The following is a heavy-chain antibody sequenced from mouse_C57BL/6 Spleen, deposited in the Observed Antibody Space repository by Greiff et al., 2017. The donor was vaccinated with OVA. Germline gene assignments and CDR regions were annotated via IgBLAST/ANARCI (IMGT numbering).Heavy chain of an antibody. CDR2: IHPNSGST. V-gene: IGHV1-64*01. J-gene: IGHJ1*03. CDR3: ARSTPRYFDV. Sequence: QVQLKQPGAELVKPGASVKLSCKASGYTFTSYWMHWVKQRPGQGLEWIGMIHPNSGSTNYNEKFKSKATLTVDKSSSTAYMQLSSLTSEDSAVYYCARSTPRYFDVWGTGTTVTVSS. CDR1: GYTFTSYW.